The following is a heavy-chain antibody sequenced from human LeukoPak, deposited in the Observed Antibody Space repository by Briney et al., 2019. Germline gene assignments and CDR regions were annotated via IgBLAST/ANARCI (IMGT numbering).Heavy chain of an antibody. J-gene: IGHJ5*02. CDR1: GYTFTGYY. Sequence: ASVKVSCKASGYTFTGYYMHWVRQAPGQGLEWMGRINPSGGSTSYAQKFQGRVTMTRDTSTSTVYMELSSLRSEDTAVYYCARDSSSDNWFDPWGQGTLVTVSS. V-gene: IGHV1-46*01. CDR3: ARDSSSDNWFDP. D-gene: IGHD6-13*01. CDR2: INPSGGST.